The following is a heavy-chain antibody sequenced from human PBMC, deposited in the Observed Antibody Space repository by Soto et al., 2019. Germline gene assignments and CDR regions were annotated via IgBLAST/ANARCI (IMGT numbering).Heavy chain of an antibody. CDR1: GGSFSGYY. V-gene: IGHV4-34*01. CDR3: ALKAGYCSSTSCYRPSYGMDV. Sequence: NPSETLSLTCAVYGGSFSGYYWSWIRQPPGKGLEWIGEINHSGSTNYNPSLKSRVTISVDTSKNQFSLKLSSVTAADTAVYYCALKAGYCSSTSCYRPSYGMDVWGQGTTVTVSS. J-gene: IGHJ6*02. CDR2: INHSGST. D-gene: IGHD2-2*03.